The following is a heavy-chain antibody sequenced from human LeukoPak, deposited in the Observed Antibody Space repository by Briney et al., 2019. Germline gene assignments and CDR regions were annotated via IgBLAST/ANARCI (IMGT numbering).Heavy chain of an antibody. CDR1: GFTLSSYW. CDR2: INSDGSST. Sequence: PGGSLRLSCAASGFTLSSYWMHWVRQAPGKGLVWVSRINSDGSSTSYADSVKGRFTISRDNAKNTLYLQMNSLRAEDTAVYYCARAGGDCSSTSCYSIPLDYWGQGTLVTVSS. V-gene: IGHV3-74*01. CDR3: ARAGGDCSSTSCYSIPLDY. D-gene: IGHD2-2*01. J-gene: IGHJ4*02.